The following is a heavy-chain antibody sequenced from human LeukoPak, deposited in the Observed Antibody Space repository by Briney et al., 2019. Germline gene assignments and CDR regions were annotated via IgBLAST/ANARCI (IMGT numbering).Heavy chain of an antibody. CDR2: IYYSGST. D-gene: IGHD5-12*01. V-gene: IGHV4-59*01. CDR3: ARGGGYDWFDP. Sequence: SETLSLTCTVSGGSISGYYWSWIRQPPGKGLEWIGYIYYSGSTNYNPSLKSRVTISVDTSRNQFSLKLSSVTAADTAVYYCARGGGYDWFDPWGQGTLVTASS. CDR1: GGSISGYY. J-gene: IGHJ5*02.